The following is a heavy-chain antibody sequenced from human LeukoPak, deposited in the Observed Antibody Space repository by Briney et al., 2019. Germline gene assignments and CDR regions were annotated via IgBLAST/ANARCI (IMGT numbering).Heavy chain of an antibody. J-gene: IGHJ4*02. CDR2: IYTGGST. D-gene: IGHD5-24*01. Sequence: GGSLRLSCAASGFTVSSNYMSWVRQAPGKGLEWVSVIYTGGSTYYADSVKGRFTISRDNSKNTLDLQMNSLRAEDTAVYYCAREWDGYKFDYWGRGTLVTVSS. V-gene: IGHV3-66*01. CDR1: GFTVSSNY. CDR3: AREWDGYKFDY.